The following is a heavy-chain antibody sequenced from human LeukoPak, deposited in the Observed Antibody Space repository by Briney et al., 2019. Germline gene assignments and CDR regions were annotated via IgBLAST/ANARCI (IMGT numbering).Heavy chain of an antibody. D-gene: IGHD3-10*01. V-gene: IGHV4-38-2*02. Sequence: SETLSLTCTVSGYSISSGYYWGWVRQPPGKGLEWIGNIFYSGSTYYSPSLKGRVTIPLDTSRNQFSLKLNSVTAADTAVYYCAKSNGYGLVDIWGQGTMVTVSS. CDR3: AKSNGYGLVDI. CDR2: IFYSGST. CDR1: GYSISSGYY. J-gene: IGHJ3*02.